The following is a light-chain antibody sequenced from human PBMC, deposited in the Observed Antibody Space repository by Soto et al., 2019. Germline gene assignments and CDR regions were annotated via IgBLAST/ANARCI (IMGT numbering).Light chain of an antibody. J-gene: IGKJ1*01. CDR2: GTS. Sequence: PLEIEALSCKARQSVSSSYLTWYQQKPGQAPRLLIYGTSTRATGIPDRFSGSGSGTDFTLTVSRLEPEDFAVYYCQQYDTFPAWTFGQGTKVDIK. V-gene: IGKV3-20*01. CDR1: QSVSSSY. CDR3: QQYDTFPAWT.